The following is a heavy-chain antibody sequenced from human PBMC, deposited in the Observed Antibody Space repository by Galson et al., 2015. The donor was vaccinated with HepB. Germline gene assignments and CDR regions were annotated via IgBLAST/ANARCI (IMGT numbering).Heavy chain of an antibody. CDR3: ARDRSHSLDF. J-gene: IGHJ4*02. Sequence: SVKVSCKTSGYKFTDSGISWVRQAPGQGLEWLGWISANSGNTNFAQRLQGRVTMTRDTSTSTAYMELRRLRSDDTAVYYCARDRSHSLDFWGQGTLVTVSS. CDR1: GYKFTDSG. D-gene: IGHD6-6*01. V-gene: IGHV1-18*04. CDR2: ISANSGNT.